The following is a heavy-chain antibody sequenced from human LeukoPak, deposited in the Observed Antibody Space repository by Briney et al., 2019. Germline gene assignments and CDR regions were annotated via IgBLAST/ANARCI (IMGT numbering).Heavy chain of an antibody. CDR2: ISYDGSNK. CDR1: GFTFSSYA. J-gene: IGHJ4*02. Sequence: GRSLRLSCAASGFTFSSYAMHWVRQAPGKGLEWVAVISYDGSNKYYADSVKGRFTISRDNSKNTLYLQMNSLRAEDTAVYYCARSALVLRWELPALDYWGQGTLVTVSS. CDR3: ARSALVLRWELPALDY. D-gene: IGHD1-26*01. V-gene: IGHV3-30*04.